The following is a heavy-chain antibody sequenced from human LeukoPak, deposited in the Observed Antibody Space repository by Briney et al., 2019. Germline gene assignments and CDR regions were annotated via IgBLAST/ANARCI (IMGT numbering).Heavy chain of an antibody. V-gene: IGHV4-30-4*01. CDR2: IYYSGST. CDR1: GGSISSGDYY. CDR3: ARDYGDYAGAFDI. D-gene: IGHD4-17*01. J-gene: IGHJ3*02. Sequence: SETLSLTCTVSGGSISSGDYYWSWIRQPPGKGLEWIGYIYYSGSTYYNPSLKSRVTISVDTSKNQFSLKLSSVTAADTAVYYCARDYGDYAGAFDIWGQGTMVTVSS.